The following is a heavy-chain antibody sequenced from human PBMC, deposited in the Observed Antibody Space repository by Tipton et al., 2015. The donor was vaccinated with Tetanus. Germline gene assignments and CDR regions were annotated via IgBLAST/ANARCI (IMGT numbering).Heavy chain of an antibody. CDR1: GYTFTSYG. CDR2: ISAYNGNT. CDR3: AGGKGSSSMMDV. D-gene: IGHD6-6*01. Sequence: QLVQSGAEVKKPGASVKVSCKASGYTFTSYGISWVRQAPGQGLEWMGWISAYNGNTYYAQKLQGRVTMTTDTSTSTAYMELTSLRPADTAGYYWAGGKGSSSMMDVWGQGTTVTVSS. J-gene: IGHJ6*02. V-gene: IGHV1-18*01.